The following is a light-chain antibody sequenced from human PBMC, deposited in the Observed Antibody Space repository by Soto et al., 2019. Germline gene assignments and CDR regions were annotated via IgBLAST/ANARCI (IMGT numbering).Light chain of an antibody. CDR3: GTWDNSLSIMV. Sequence: QSVLTQPPSVSAAPGQKVTISCSGSSSNIGRNYVSWYQQLPGTAPKLLIYDNNKRPSGIPDRFSASKSGTSASLAITGLQAGDEAGYHCGTWDNSLSIMVFGGGTKLTVL. V-gene: IGLV1-51*01. J-gene: IGLJ3*02. CDR2: DNN. CDR1: SSNIGRNY.